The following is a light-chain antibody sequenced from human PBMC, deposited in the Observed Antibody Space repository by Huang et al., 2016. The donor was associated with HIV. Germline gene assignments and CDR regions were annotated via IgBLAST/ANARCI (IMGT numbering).Light chain of an antibody. CDR3: QQYNNWPPEGT. CDR1: RSISSN. V-gene: IGKV3-15*01. J-gene: IGKJ3*01. Sequence: IVMTQSPATLSVSPGERATLSCRASRSISSNLPWYQQRRGQAPRLLIYDACTRATGIRARCSGSGCGTECTLTVSSLQSEDFAVYFCQQYNNWPPEGTFGPGTIVDMK. CDR2: DAC.